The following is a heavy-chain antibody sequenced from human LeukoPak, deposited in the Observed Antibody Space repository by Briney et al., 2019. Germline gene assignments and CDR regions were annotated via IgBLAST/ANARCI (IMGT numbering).Heavy chain of an antibody. CDR2: IIPIFGTA. Sequence: ASVKVSCKASGGTFSSYAISWVRQAPGQGLEWMGGIIPIFGTANYAQKFQGRVTITADESTSTAYMELSSLRSEDTAVYYCARGFTYYYDSSGYYYSENWFDPWGQGTLVTVSS. D-gene: IGHD3-22*01. V-gene: IGHV1-69*13. CDR1: GGTFSSYA. J-gene: IGHJ5*02. CDR3: ARGFTYYYDSSGYYYSENWFDP.